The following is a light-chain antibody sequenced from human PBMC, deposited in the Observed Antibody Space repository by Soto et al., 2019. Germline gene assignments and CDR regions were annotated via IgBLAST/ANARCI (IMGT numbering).Light chain of an antibody. CDR3: QQYNNWPPQLT. J-gene: IGKJ4*01. V-gene: IGKV3-15*01. Sequence: EIVMTQSPATLSVSPGERATLSCRASQSVSSNLAWYQQKPGQAPRLLIYGASTRATGNPARFSGSGSGTEFTLTISSLQSEDFAVYYCQQYNNWPPQLTFGGGTKVEIK. CDR1: QSVSSN. CDR2: GAS.